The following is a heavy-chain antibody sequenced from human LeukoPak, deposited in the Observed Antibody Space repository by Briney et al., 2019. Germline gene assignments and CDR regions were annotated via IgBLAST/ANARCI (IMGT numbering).Heavy chain of an antibody. Sequence: PGGSLRLSCAASGFTFSSYAMSWVPQAPGKGLEWVSDISGSGGSTYYADSVKGRFTISRDNSKNTLYLQMNSLRAEDTAVYYCARPLWELRSPLLYWGQGTLVTVSS. V-gene: IGHV3-23*01. D-gene: IGHD1-26*01. CDR1: GFTFSSYA. J-gene: IGHJ4*02. CDR3: ARPLWELRSPLLY. CDR2: ISGSGGST.